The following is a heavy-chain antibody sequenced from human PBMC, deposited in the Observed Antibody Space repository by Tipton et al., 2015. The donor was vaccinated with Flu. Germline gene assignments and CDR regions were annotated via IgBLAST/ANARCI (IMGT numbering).Heavy chain of an antibody. CDR3: ARGRRYGVYIFDY. D-gene: IGHD4-17*01. V-gene: IGHV3-21*01. J-gene: IGHJ4*02. CDR1: GFDFSVYG. Sequence: SLRLSCSTSGFDFSVYGMHWVRQAPGQGLEWVSSISSSSSYIYYAESVKGRFTISRDNAKNSLYLQMNSLRAEDTAVYYCARGRRYGVYIFDYWRQGTLVTVSS. CDR2: ISSSSSYI.